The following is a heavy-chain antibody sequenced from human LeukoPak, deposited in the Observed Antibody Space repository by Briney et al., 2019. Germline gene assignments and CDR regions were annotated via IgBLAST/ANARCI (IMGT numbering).Heavy chain of an antibody. CDR3: AKDPGVVPAHYFDY. Sequence: GGSLRLSCAASGFTFSTYAMNWVRQAPGKGLEWVSATGNTDVTTFYADSEKGRFTVSRDNSKNTLSLQMNSLRAEDTAVYYCAKDPGVVPAHYFDYWGQGILVTVSS. V-gene: IGHV3-23*01. CDR2: TGNTDVTT. J-gene: IGHJ4*02. D-gene: IGHD2-2*01. CDR1: GFTFSTYA.